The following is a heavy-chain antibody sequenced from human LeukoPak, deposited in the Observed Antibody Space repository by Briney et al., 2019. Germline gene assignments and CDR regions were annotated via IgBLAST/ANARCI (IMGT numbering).Heavy chain of an antibody. J-gene: IGHJ5*02. CDR2: IIPIFGTA. CDR1: GGTFSSYA. D-gene: IGHD3-3*01. CDR3: AVGSYYDFWSGYSLDP. Sequence: GASVKVSCEASGGTFSSYAISWVRQAPGQGLEWMGWIIPIFGTANYAQKFQGRVTITTDESTSTAYMELSSLRSEDTAVYYCAVGSYYDFWSGYSLDPWGQGTLVTVSS. V-gene: IGHV1-69*05.